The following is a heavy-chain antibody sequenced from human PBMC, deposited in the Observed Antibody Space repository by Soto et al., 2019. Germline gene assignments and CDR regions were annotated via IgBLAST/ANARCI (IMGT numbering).Heavy chain of an antibody. CDR1: GFTFSSYG. Sequence: QVQLVESGGGVVQPGRSLRLSCAASGFTFSSYGMHWVRQAPGKGLEWVAVIWYDGSNKYYADSVKGRFTISRDNSKNALYLQMNSLRDEDTAVYYCAREVVVAAVGYYYYGMDVWGQGTTVTVSS. D-gene: IGHD2-15*01. CDR3: AREVVVAAVGYYYYGMDV. V-gene: IGHV3-33*01. J-gene: IGHJ6*02. CDR2: IWYDGSNK.